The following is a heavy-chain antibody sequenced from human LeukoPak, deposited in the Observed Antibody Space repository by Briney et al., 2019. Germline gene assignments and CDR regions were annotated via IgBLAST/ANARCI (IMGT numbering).Heavy chain of an antibody. Sequence: GGSLRLSCAASGFTFSSYSIHWVRQTPGKGLEWVSSISSTSSYIYYADSVKGRFTISRDNATNTVYLQMKSLRAEDTAVYYCARDWAGSSYDYWGQGTLVTVSS. CDR2: ISSTSSYI. J-gene: IGHJ4*02. CDR1: GFTFSSYS. V-gene: IGHV3-21*01. D-gene: IGHD3-10*01. CDR3: ARDWAGSSYDY.